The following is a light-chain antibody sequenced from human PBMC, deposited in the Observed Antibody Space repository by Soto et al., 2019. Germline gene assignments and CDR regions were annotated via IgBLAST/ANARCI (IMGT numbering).Light chain of an antibody. J-gene: IGKJ4*01. V-gene: IGKV3-11*01. CDR2: DAS. CDR3: QQRSNWPLT. CDR1: QSVSSY. Sequence: EIVLTRSAATLSLSPGERATLSCVASQSVSSYLAWYQQKPGQAPRLLIYDASNRATGIPARFSGSGSGTDFTLTISSLEPEDFAVYYCQQRSNWPLTFGGGTKVDIK.